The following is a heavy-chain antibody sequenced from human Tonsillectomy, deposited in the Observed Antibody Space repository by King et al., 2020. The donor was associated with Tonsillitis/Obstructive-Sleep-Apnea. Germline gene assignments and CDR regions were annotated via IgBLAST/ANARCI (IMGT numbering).Heavy chain of an antibody. CDR1: GGSFSGYY. CDR2: INHSGST. J-gene: IGHJ6*03. CDR3: ARRYCSSTSCYSGEYYFYYYMDV. V-gene: IGHV4-34*01. D-gene: IGHD2-2*01. Sequence: VQLQQWGAGLLKPSETLSLTCAVYGGSFSGYYWSWIRQPPGKGLEWIGEINHSGSTNYNPSLKSRVPISVDTSKNKISLKLSSVTAADTAVYYCARRYCSSTSCYSGEYYFYYYMDVWGKGTTVTVSS.